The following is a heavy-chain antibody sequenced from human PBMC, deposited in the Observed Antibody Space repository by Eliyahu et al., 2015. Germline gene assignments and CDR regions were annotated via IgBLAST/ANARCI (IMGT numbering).Heavy chain of an antibody. CDR1: GGTFXTYT. J-gene: IGHJ5*02. V-gene: IGHV1-69*01. D-gene: IGHD6-19*01. Sequence: QVQLVQSGAEVKKPGSSVKVSCXASGGTFXTYTISWVRQVPGEGLEWMGGINPVFKKPNFAQKFQGRGTISADESTTTVYMELSSLRSDDTAVYYCAIEGGGSGPRWFDPWGQGTLVTVSS. CDR2: INPVFKKP. CDR3: AIEGGGSGPRWFDP.